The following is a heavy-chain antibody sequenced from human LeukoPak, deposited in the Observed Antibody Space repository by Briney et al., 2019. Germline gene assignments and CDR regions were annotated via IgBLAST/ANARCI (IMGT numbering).Heavy chain of an antibody. D-gene: IGHD2-15*01. Sequence: GGSLRLSCAASGFTFSSYNMNWVRQAPGKGLEWVSYISSSSNTIYYADSVKGRFTISRDNAKNSLYLHMNSLRAEDTDVYYCARGDCSGGSCYLSLTTIDYWGQGTLVTVSS. V-gene: IGHV3-48*01. CDR2: ISSSSNTI. CDR3: ARGDCSGGSCYLSLTTIDY. CDR1: GFTFSSYN. J-gene: IGHJ4*02.